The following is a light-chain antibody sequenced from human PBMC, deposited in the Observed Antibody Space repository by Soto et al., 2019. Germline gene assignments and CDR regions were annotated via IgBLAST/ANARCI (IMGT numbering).Light chain of an antibody. CDR1: QGLGTN. V-gene: IGKV3D-11*01. Sequence: EVVTTQSPATLSVSPGERATLSCRASQGLGTNLAWYQQKPGQAPRLLIYAASNRATGIPARFSGGGSGTDFTLTISSLDPEYVAVYYCQQRSDWITLGQGTRLEIK. CDR3: QQRSDWIT. CDR2: AAS. J-gene: IGKJ5*01.